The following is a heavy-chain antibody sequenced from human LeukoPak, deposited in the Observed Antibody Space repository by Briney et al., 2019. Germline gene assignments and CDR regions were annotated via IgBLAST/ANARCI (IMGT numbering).Heavy chain of an antibody. Sequence: SETLSLTCTVSGGSISSYYWSWIRQPPGKGLEYIGYIYYSGSTNYNPSLKSRVTISVDTSKNQFSLKLSSVTAADTAVYYCARILGYCSGGFCYQDYWGQGTLVTVSS. CDR2: IYYSGST. V-gene: IGHV4-59*08. CDR1: GGSISSYY. J-gene: IGHJ4*02. CDR3: ARILGYCSGGFCYQDY. D-gene: IGHD2-15*01.